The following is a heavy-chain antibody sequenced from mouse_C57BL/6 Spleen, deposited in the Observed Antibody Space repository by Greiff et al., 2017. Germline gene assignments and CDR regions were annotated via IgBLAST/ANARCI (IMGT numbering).Heavy chain of an antibody. J-gene: IGHJ2*01. CDR2: INPSSGYT. CDR3: ARRGDYVYFDY. V-gene: IGHV1-7*01. D-gene: IGHD2-4*01. CDR1: GYTFTSYW. Sequence: QVQLQQSGAELAKPGASVKLSCKASGYTFTSYWMHWVKQRPGQGLEWIGYINPSSGYTKYNQKFKDKATLTADKSYSTAYMQLSSLTYEDSAVYYCARRGDYVYFDYWGQGTTLTVSS.